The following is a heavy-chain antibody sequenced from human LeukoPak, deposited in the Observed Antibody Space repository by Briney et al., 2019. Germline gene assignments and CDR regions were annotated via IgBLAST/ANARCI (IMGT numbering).Heavy chain of an antibody. CDR3: ARVTSVGYMFDY. CDR2: IIPILGIA. D-gene: IGHD2-2*02. V-gene: IGHV1-69*02. CDR1: GGTLSSYT. Sequence: SVKVSCKASGGTLSSYTISWVRQAPGQGLEWMGRIIPILGIANYAQKFQGRVTITADKSTSTAYTELSSLRSEDTAVYYCARVTSVGYMFDYWGQGTLVTVSS. J-gene: IGHJ4*02.